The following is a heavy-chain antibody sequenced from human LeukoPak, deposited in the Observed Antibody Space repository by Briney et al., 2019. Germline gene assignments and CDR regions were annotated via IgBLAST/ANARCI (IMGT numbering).Heavy chain of an antibody. CDR3: ARGRSDYYLDS. D-gene: IGHD3-10*01. Sequence: ASVKLSCTASGYTFTDYYMNWVRQAPGQGLEWMGCIYLNSGSTNYAQHFKGRFTMTRDTSISTAYMGLSRLRSDDTAVYYCARGRSDYYLDSWGQGTLVTVSS. V-gene: IGHV1-2*02. J-gene: IGHJ4*02. CDR1: GYTFTDYY. CDR2: IYLNSGST.